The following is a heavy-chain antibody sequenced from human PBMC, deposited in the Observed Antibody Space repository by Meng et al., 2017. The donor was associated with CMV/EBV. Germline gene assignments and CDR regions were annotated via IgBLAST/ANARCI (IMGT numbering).Heavy chain of an antibody. CDR3: ARGPTTRGLAWDFWSGSANYFDY. V-gene: IGHV3-7*01. CDR2: IKQDGSEK. D-gene: IGHD3-3*01. Sequence: GESLKTSCAASGFTFSSYWMSWVRQAPGKGLEWVANIKQDGSEKYYLYSVKGRFTISRDNAKNSLYLQMNSLRAEETAVYYCARGPTTRGLAWDFWSGSANYFDYGGQGTLVTVSS. CDR1: GFTFSSYW. J-gene: IGHJ4*02.